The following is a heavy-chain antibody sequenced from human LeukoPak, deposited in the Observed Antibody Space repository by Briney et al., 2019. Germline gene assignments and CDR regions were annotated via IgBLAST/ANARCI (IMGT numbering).Heavy chain of an antibody. J-gene: IGHJ4*02. D-gene: IGHD3-10*01. Sequence: GGSLRLSCAASGFTFSSYAMSWVRQAPGKGLEWVSAISGSGGSTYYADSVKGRFTISRDNSKNTLYLQMNSLRAEDTAVYYCAKDTGYCGSGSSVGYFDYWGQGTLVTVSS. CDR3: AKDTGYCGSGSSVGYFDY. CDR1: GFTFSSYA. V-gene: IGHV3-23*01. CDR2: ISGSGGST.